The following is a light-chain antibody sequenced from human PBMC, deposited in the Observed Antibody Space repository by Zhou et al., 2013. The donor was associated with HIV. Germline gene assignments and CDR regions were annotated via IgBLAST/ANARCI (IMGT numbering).Light chain of an antibody. V-gene: IGKV3-11*01. Sequence: EIVLTQSPATLSLSPGERATLSCRASQSVSSYLAWYQQNPGQAPRLLIHDASNRATGIPARFSGSGSGTDFTLTISSLEPEDFAVYYCQQRSSWPITFGQGHDWRLN. J-gene: IGKJ5*01. CDR3: QQRSSWPIT. CDR1: QSVSSY. CDR2: DAS.